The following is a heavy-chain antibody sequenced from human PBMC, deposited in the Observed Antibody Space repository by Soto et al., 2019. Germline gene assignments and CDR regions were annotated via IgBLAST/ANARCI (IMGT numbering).Heavy chain of an antibody. CDR3: ARVGPPSPSVIWFFDL. J-gene: IGHJ2*01. V-gene: IGHV1-69*13. CDR1: GGSFRTYA. CDR2: IIPMLAAP. Sequence: SVKVSCKASGGSFRTYAINWVRQAPGQGLEWMGGIIPMLAAPTYAQKFQGRLTITADESTTTVYMELSSLTSGDTAVYYCARVGPPSPSVIWFFDLWGRGTMVTVSS. D-gene: IGHD2-21*01.